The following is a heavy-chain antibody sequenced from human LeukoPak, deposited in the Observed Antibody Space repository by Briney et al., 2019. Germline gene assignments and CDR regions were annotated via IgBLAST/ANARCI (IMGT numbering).Heavy chain of an antibody. D-gene: IGHD1-26*01. Sequence: GGSLRLSCAASGFTFSSYTMNWVRQAPRKGLEWVSSISITSTYIYYADSVKGRFTISRDNAKNSLYLQMNSLRAEDTAIYYCARDPYSGAYGDTYYYYMDVWGKGTTVTISS. CDR2: ISITSTYI. V-gene: IGHV3-21*01. J-gene: IGHJ6*03. CDR1: GFTFSSYT. CDR3: ARDPYSGAYGDTYYYYMDV.